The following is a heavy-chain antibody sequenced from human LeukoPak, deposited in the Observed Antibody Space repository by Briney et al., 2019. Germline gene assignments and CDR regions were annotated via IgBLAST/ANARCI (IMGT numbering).Heavy chain of an antibody. CDR2: INHSGST. J-gene: IGHJ6*03. D-gene: IGHD5-18*01. V-gene: IGHV4-34*01. Sequence: PSETLSLTCAVYGGSFSGYYWSWIRQPPGKGLEWIGEINHSGSTNYNPSLKSRVTISVDTSKNQFSLKLSSVTAADTAVYYCARRLYSYGFHYYIDVWGKGTTVTVSS. CDR3: ARRLYSYGFHYYIDV. CDR1: GGSFSGYY.